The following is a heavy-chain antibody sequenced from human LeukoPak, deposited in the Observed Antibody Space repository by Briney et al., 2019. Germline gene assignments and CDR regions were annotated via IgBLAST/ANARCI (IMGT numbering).Heavy chain of an antibody. Sequence: ASVKVSCKASGYTFTSYYMHWVRQAPGQGLEWMGIINPSGGSTSYAQKFQGRVTMTRDMSTSIVYMELSSLRSEDTAVYYCARTDCGGDCYSSRGWFDPWGQGTLVTVSS. V-gene: IGHV1-46*01. CDR1: GYTFTSYY. CDR2: INPSGGST. D-gene: IGHD2-21*02. CDR3: ARTDCGGDCYSSRGWFDP. J-gene: IGHJ5*02.